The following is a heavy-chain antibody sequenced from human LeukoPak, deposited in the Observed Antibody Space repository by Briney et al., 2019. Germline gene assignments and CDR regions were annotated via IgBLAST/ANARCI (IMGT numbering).Heavy chain of an antibody. CDR1: GYSFTSYW. Sequence: GESLQISCKGSGYSFTSYWIGWVRQMPGKGLEWMGIIYPGDSDTRYSPSFQGQVTISADKSISTAYLQRSSLKASDTAMYYCARSGPGVISAFDIWGQGTMVTVSS. CDR3: ARSGPGVISAFDI. CDR2: IYPGDSDT. J-gene: IGHJ3*02. D-gene: IGHD3-22*01. V-gene: IGHV5-51*01.